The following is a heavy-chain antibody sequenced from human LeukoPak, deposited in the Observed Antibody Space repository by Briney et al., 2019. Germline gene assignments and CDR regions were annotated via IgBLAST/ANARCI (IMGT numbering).Heavy chain of an antibody. V-gene: IGHV4-39*01. CDR1: GVSINNSPYY. J-gene: IGHJ6*03. CDR3: ARALYYYYYMDV. Sequence: PSETLSLTCTVSGVSINNSPYYGGWIRQPPEKGLERIGNIFYDGSTDYNPSLKSRVTISLDTSKSQFSLELRSVTAADTAVYYCARALYYYYYMDVWGNGTAVTVSS. CDR2: IFYDGST.